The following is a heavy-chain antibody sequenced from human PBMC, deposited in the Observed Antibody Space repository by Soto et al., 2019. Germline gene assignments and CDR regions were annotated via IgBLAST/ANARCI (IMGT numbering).Heavy chain of an antibody. CDR3: ARESGYYELLTGYYTHYYIDY. CDR2: IRFDGSNI. V-gene: IGHV3-33*01. Sequence: GGSLGLSCPPSGIILNAFAMTWVRQAPGKGREGLQVIRFDGSNIYYADSVKGRFTISRDNSKNTLYLQMDSLRAEDTAVYYCARESGYYELLTGYYTHYYIDYWGQGTLVTVSS. CDR1: GIILNAFA. J-gene: IGHJ4*02. D-gene: IGHD3-9*01.